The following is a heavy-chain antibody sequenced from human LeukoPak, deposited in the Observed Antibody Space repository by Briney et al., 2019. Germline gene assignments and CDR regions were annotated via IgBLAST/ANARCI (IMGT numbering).Heavy chain of an antibody. D-gene: IGHD2-2*02. V-gene: IGHV4-34*01. Sequence: SETLSLTCGVYGGSFSSYYWTWIRQPPGKGLEWIGEINHSGSTNYDPSLKSRVTMSVDTSKNQFSLKVSSVTAADTAVYYCARHGGYCSSTSCYIFGADYYYMDVWGKGTTVTVSS. CDR1: GGSFSSYY. CDR2: INHSGST. CDR3: ARHGGYCSSTSCYIFGADYYYMDV. J-gene: IGHJ6*03.